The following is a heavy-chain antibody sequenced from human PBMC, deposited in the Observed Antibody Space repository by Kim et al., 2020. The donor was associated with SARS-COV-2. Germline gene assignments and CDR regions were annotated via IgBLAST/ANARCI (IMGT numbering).Heavy chain of an antibody. J-gene: IGHJ5*02. Sequence: SETLSLTCTVSGGSISSYYWSWIRQPPGKGLEWIGYIYYSGSTNYNPSLKSRVTISVDTSKNQFSLKLSSVTAADTAVYYCARDRYYYDSSGYLFQGFDPWGQGTLVTVSS. CDR2: IYYSGST. CDR1: GGSISSYY. D-gene: IGHD3-22*01. V-gene: IGHV4-59*01. CDR3: ARDRYYYDSSGYLFQGFDP.